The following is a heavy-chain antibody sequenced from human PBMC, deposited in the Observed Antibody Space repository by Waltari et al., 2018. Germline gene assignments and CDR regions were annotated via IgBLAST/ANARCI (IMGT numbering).Heavy chain of an antibody. D-gene: IGHD3-10*01. CDR3: APLPGGSGQTFDY. V-gene: IGHV1-69-2*01. CDR2: IDPEDGET. CDR1: GYTFLDYF. J-gene: IGHJ4*02. Sequence: EVQLVQSGAEVKKPGATGKISCKASGYTFLDYFMHWVQQAPGKGLEWVGRIDPEDGETVYAEKFQGRVTITADTSTDTSYLELSSLRSDDTAVYYCAPLPGGSGQTFDYWGQGTLLTVSS.